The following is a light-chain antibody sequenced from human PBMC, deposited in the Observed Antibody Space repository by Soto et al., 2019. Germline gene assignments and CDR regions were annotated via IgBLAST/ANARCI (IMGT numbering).Light chain of an antibody. V-gene: IGLV2-23*02. J-gene: IGLJ1*01. CDR2: EVS. CDR3: CSYAGSTVYV. Sequence: QSVLTQPASVSGSPGQSITISCTGTSSDGGSYNLVSWYQQHPGKAPKLMIYEVSKRPSGVSNRFSGSKSGNTASLTISGLQAEDVADYYSCSYAGSTVYVFGTGTKLTVL. CDR1: SSDGGSYNL.